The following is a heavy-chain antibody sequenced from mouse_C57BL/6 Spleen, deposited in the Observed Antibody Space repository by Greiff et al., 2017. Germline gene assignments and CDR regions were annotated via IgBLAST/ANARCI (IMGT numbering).Heavy chain of an antibody. CDR1: GYTFTSYW. D-gene: IGHD1-1*01. J-gene: IGHJ1*03. Sequence: VQLQQPGAELVMPGASVKLSCKASGYTFTSYWMHWVKQRPGQGLEWIGEIDPSDSYTNYNQKFKGKSTLTVDKSSSTAYMQLSSLTSEDSAVYYCARTPLYYYGSKDWYFDVWGTGTTVTVSS. CDR3: ARTPLYYYGSKDWYFDV. V-gene: IGHV1-69*01. CDR2: IDPSDSYT.